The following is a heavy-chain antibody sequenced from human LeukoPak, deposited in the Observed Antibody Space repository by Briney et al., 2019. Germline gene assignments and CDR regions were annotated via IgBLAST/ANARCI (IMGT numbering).Heavy chain of an antibody. CDR3: ARARDGYNPIFDY. J-gene: IGHJ4*02. V-gene: IGHV1-3*01. CDR1: GYTFTSYA. CDR2: INAGNGNT. Sequence: ASVKVSCKASGYTFTSYAMHWVRQAPGQRLEWMGWINAGNGNTKYSQKFQGRVTITRDTSASTAYMELSSLRSEDTAVYYCARARDGYNPIFDYWGQGTLVTVSS. D-gene: IGHD5-24*01.